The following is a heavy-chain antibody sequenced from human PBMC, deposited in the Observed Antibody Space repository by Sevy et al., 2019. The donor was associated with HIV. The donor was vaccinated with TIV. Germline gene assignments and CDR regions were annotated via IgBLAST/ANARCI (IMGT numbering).Heavy chain of an antibody. V-gene: IGHV3-30-3*01. D-gene: IGHD6-13*01. Sequence: GGSLRLSCAASGFTVSSHAMHWVRQAPDKGLEWVAVISYEGGRKHYAGSLKGRFTITRDNSKNTLYLQMNSLRPDDTALYYCARDSRYSINWSVGYWGQGTLVTVSS. J-gene: IGHJ4*02. CDR2: ISYEGGRK. CDR3: ARDSRYSINWSVGY. CDR1: GFTVSSHA.